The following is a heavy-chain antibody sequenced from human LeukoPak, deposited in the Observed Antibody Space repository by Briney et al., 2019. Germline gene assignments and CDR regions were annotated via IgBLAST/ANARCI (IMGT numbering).Heavy chain of an antibody. J-gene: IGHJ6*02. CDR3: AGYMSTWYGLAV. D-gene: IGHD2-2*02. CDR1: DDSISDYY. Sequence: SETLSLTCTVSDDSISDYYRGWIRQPPGKGLEYIGYIYYSGSTNYNPSLKSRVTISVDTSKNQFSLKLTSVTAADTAVYFCAGYMSTWYGLAVWGQGTTVTVSS. CDR2: IYYSGST. V-gene: IGHV4-59*08.